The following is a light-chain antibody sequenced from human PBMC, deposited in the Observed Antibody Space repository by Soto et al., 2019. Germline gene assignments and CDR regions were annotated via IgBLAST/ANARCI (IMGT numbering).Light chain of an antibody. V-gene: IGLV1-47*02. CDR1: TANIGKNY. Sequence: QSVLTQSPSTSGTPGQRVTISCSGNTANIGKNYVYWYQQFPGTAPKLLIYSDNQRPSWVPDRFSVSKSDTSASLAISGLRSEDEAVYYCAAWDDRMSGRVFGGGTKLTV. J-gene: IGLJ3*02. CDR2: SDN. CDR3: AAWDDRMSGRV.